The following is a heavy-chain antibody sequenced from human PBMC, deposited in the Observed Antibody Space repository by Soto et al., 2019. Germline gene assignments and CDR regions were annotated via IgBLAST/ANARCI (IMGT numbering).Heavy chain of an antibody. CDR3: ARGKIVGAPLDFDY. J-gene: IGHJ4*02. CDR2: INHSGST. Sequence: PSETLSLTCAVYGGSFSGYYWSWIRQPPGKGLEWIGEINHSGSTNYNPSLKSRVTISVDTSKNQFSLKLSSVTAADTAVYYCARGKIVGAPLDFDYWGQGTLVTVSS. V-gene: IGHV4-34*01. D-gene: IGHD1-26*01. CDR1: GGSFSGYY.